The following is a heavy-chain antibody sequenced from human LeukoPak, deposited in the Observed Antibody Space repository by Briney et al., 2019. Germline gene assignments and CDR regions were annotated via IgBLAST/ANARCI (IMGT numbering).Heavy chain of an antibody. D-gene: IGHD2-2*01. CDR2: ISAYNGNT. CDR1: GYTFTSYG. Sequence: ASVKVSCKASGYTFTSYGICWVRQAPGQGLEWMGWISAYNGNTNYAQKLQGRVTMTTDTSTSTAYMELRSLRSDDTAVYYCARAPFIVVVPAAPSYDFDYWGQGTLVTVSS. J-gene: IGHJ4*02. V-gene: IGHV1-18*01. CDR3: ARAPFIVVVPAAPSYDFDY.